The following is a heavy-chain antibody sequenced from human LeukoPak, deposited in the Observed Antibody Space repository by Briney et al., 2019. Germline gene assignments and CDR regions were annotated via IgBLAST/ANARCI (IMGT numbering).Heavy chain of an antibody. V-gene: IGHV4-59*13. D-gene: IGHD5-18*01. CDR1: GGSISTYY. Sequence: SETLSLTCTVSGGSISTYYWTWIRQPPGKGLEWIGYVYYSGGTNYNPSLKSRVTISVDTSKNQFSLKPTSVTAADTAVYYCARDRGYSYDLDFWGQGTLVTVSS. CDR3: ARDRGYSYDLDF. CDR2: VYYSGGT. J-gene: IGHJ4*02.